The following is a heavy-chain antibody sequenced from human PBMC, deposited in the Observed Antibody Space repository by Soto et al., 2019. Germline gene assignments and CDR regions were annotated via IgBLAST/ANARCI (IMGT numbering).Heavy chain of an antibody. CDR3: TRHGWELERRVVDY. CDR1: VFTFSGSA. J-gene: IGHJ4*01. D-gene: IGHD1-26*01. CDR2: IRSKANSYAT. Sequence: PGGALRLSCAASVFTFSGSAMNWVRQGSGKGLEWVGRIRSKANSYATTYSTSVKGRFTISTDDSKNTAYLQMNSLKTEDTAVYYCTRHGWELERRVVDYWGHGTLVTVSS. V-gene: IGHV3-73*01.